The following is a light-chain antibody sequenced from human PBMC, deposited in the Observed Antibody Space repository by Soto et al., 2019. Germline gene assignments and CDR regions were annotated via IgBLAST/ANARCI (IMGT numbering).Light chain of an antibody. CDR2: DAS. CDR1: QSVSRW. J-gene: IGKJ2*01. Sequence: DIQMTQSPSTLSASVGDRVTITCRASQSVSRWLAWYQQKPGKAPRLLIYDASKLESAVPPRFSGSGSGAEFTLTIYGLQPDAFATYYCQPFSAFGQGTRLEIK. CDR3: QPFSA. V-gene: IGKV1-5*01.